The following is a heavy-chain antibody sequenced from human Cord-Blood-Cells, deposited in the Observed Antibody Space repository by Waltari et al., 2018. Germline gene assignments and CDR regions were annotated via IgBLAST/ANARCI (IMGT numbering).Heavy chain of an antibody. J-gene: IGHJ4*02. CDR3: ARARDGYNYDY. Sequence: QITLKESGPTLVKPTQTLTLTCTFSGFSLSTSGVGVGWIRQPPGKALEWLALIYWNDDKRYSPSLKSRLTITKDPSKNQVVLTMTNMDPVDTATYYCARARDGYNYDYWGQGTLVTVSS. CDR1: GFSLSTSGVG. CDR2: IYWNDDK. V-gene: IGHV2-5*01. D-gene: IGHD5-12*01.